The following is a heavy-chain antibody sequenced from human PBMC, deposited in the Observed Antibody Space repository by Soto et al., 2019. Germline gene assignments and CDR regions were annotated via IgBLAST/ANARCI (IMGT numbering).Heavy chain of an antibody. D-gene: IGHD2-15*01. CDR3: ARTYCSCGSCSGQTSYYYGMDV. J-gene: IGHJ6*02. V-gene: IGHV1-69*02. CDR2: IIPILGIA. Sequence: QVQLVQSGAEVKKPGSSVKVSCKASGGTFSSYIISWVRQAPGQGLEWMGRIIPILGIANYAQKFQGRVTITADKSTSTAYMELSSLRSEDTAVYYCARTYCSCGSCSGQTSYYYGMDVWGQGTTVTVSS. CDR1: GGTFSSYI.